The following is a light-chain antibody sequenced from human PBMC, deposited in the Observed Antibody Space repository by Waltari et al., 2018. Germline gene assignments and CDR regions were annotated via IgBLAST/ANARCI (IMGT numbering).Light chain of an antibody. V-gene: IGLV3-1*01. Sequence: SYELTQAPSVSVSPGQTASITCSGEKIENKYVYWYQQKSGQSPVLVIHQATKRPSGIPERCSGSNSGSAATLTITGTQSMDEADYYCQAWDTFIFVFGLGTKVTVL. CDR3: QAWDTFIFV. J-gene: IGLJ1*01. CDR2: QAT. CDR1: KIENKY.